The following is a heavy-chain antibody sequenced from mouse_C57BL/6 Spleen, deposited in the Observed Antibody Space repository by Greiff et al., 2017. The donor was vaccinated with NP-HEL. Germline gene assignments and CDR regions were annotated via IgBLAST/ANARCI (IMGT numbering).Heavy chain of an antibody. Sequence: EVTVVESGGGLVQPGGSLSLSCAASGFTFTDYYMSWVSQPPGKALEWLGFIRNKANGYTTEYSASVKGRFNISRDNSQSILYLQMNALRAEDSATYYCARSPYDYDDGDYAMDYWGQGTSVTVSS. CDR1: GFTFTDYY. CDR3: ARSPYDYDDGDYAMDY. CDR2: IRNKANGYTT. J-gene: IGHJ4*01. D-gene: IGHD2-4*01. V-gene: IGHV7-3*01.